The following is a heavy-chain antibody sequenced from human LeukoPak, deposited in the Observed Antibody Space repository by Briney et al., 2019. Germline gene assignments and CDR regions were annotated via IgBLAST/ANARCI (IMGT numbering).Heavy chain of an antibody. V-gene: IGHV4-34*01. J-gene: IGHJ4*02. CDR1: GGSFSGYY. CDR2: INHSRST. CDR3: ASKKA. Sequence: PSETLSLTCAVYGGSFSGYYWSWIRQPPGKGLEWIGEINHSRSTNYNPSLKSRVTISVDTSKNQFSLKLSSVTAADTAVYYCASKKAWGQGTLVTVSS.